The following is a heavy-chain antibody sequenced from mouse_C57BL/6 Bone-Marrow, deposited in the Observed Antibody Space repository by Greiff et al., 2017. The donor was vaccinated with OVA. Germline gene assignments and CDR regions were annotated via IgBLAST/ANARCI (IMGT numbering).Heavy chain of an antibody. CDR1: GFTFSDYY. CDR2: ISNGGGST. Sequence: EVKLVESGGGLVQPGGSLKLSCAASGFTFSDYYMYWVRQTPGRGLGWVAYISNGGGSTYYPDTVKGRFTISRDNAKNTLYLQMSRLKSEDTAMYYCARRLYHGGFAYWGQGTLVTVSA. D-gene: IGHD2-1*01. J-gene: IGHJ3*01. V-gene: IGHV5-12*01. CDR3: ARRLYHGGFAY.